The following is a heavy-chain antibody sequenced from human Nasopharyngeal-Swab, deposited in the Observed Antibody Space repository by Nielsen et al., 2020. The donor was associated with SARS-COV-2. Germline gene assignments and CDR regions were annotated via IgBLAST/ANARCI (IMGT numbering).Heavy chain of an antibody. J-gene: IGHJ5*02. D-gene: IGHD6-13*01. CDR2: IYYSGRT. V-gene: IGHV4-31*03. CDR3: ARDRTAAPGIWFDP. CDR1: GGSISSGGYY. Sequence: LRLSCTVSGGSISSGGYYWSWIRQHPGKGLEWIGYIYYSGRTYYNPSLKSRVTISVDTSKNQFSLKLSSVTAADTAVYYCARDRTAAPGIWFDPWGQGTLVTVSS.